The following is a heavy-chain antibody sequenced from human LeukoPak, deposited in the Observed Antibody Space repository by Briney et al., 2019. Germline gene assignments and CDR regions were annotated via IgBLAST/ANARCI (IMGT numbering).Heavy chain of an antibody. D-gene: IGHD4-17*01. J-gene: IGHJ4*02. CDR1: GFTFSDYY. CDR3: ARDRVTTGLFDY. V-gene: IGHV3-11*06. CDR2: ISSSSSYI. Sequence: GGSLRLSCAASGFTFSDYYMSWIRQAPGKGLEWVSSISSSSSYIYYADSVKGRFTISRDNAKNSLYLQMNSLRAEDTAVYYCARDRVTTGLFDYWGQGTLVTVSS.